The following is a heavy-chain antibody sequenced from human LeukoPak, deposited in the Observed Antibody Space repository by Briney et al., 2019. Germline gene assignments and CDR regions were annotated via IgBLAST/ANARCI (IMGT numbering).Heavy chain of an antibody. CDR2: ISSSSSYI. CDR3: ARDRDGASDY. Sequence: GGSLRLSCAASGFTFSSYSMTWVRQAPGKGREWVSSISSSSSYIYYADSVKGRFTISRDNAKNSLYLQMNSLRAEDTAVYYCARDRDGASDYWGQGTLVTVSS. CDR1: GFTFSSYS. D-gene: IGHD3-10*01. J-gene: IGHJ4*02. V-gene: IGHV3-21*01.